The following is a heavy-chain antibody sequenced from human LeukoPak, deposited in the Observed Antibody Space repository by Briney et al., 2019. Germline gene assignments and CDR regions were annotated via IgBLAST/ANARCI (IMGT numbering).Heavy chain of an antibody. CDR1: GFTFSSYS. V-gene: IGHV3-21*01. CDR3: ATISGEWELLGSFDY. D-gene: IGHD1-26*01. Sequence: GGSLRLSCAASGFTFSSYSMNWVRQAPGKWLEWVSSISSSGSYIYYADSVKGRFTISRDNAKNSLYLQRNSLRAEDTAVYYCATISGEWELLGSFDYWGQGTLVTVSS. CDR2: ISSSGSYI. J-gene: IGHJ4*02.